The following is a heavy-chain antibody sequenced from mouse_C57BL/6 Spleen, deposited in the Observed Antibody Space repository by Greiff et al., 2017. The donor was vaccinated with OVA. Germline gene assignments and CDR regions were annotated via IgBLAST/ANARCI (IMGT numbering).Heavy chain of an antibody. CDR2: ISYDGSN. CDR1: GYSITSGYY. D-gene: IGHD2-3*01. Sequence: EVKLQESGPGLVKPSQSLSLTCSVTGYSITSGYYWNWIRQFPGNKLEWMGYISYDGSNNYNPSLKNRISITRDTSKNQFFLKLNSVTTEDTATYYCARVGDGYYAWFAYWGQGTLVTVSA. V-gene: IGHV3-6*01. J-gene: IGHJ3*01. CDR3: ARVGDGYYAWFAY.